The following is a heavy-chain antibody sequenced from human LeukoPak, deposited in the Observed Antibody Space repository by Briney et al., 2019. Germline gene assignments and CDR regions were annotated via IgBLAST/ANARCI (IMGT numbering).Heavy chain of an antibody. D-gene: IGHD6-19*01. V-gene: IGHV3-74*01. Sequence: PGGSLRLSCAASGFTFSSHWMHWVRQARGKGLVWVSRINSDGSSTTYADSMKGRFTISRDNAKNTLYLQMNSLRAEDTAVYYCARVLAVAGTGAFDMWGQGTMVTVSS. CDR3: ARVLAVAGTGAFDM. CDR2: INSDGSST. J-gene: IGHJ3*02. CDR1: GFTFSSHW.